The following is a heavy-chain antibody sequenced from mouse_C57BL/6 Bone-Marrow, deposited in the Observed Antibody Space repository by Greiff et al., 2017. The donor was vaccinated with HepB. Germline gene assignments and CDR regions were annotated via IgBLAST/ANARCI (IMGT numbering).Heavy chain of an antibody. CDR2: IYPRSGNT. D-gene: IGHD2-1*01. CDR3: ARGDGNPWFAY. Sequence: QVQLKQSGAELARPGASVKLSCKASGYTFTSYGISWVKQRTGQGLEWIGEIYPRSGNTYYNEKFKGKATLTADKSSSTAYMELRSLTSEDSAVYFCARGDGNPWFAYWGQGTLVTVSA. V-gene: IGHV1-81*01. CDR1: GYTFTSYG. J-gene: IGHJ3*01.